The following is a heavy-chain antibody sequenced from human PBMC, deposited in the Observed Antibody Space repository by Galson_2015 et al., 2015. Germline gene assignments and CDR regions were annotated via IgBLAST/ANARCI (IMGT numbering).Heavy chain of an antibody. D-gene: IGHD5-18*01. CDR3: ARGRRIQLWLFLQRLGMDV. Sequence: QSGAEVKKPGESLKVSCKASGYTFTGYYMHWVRQAPGQGLEWMGWINPNSGGTNYAQKFQGWVTVTRDTSISTAYMELSRLRSDDTAVYYCARGRRIQLWLFLQRLGMDVWGQGTTVTVSS. J-gene: IGHJ6*02. CDR1: GYTFTGYY. CDR2: INPNSGGT. V-gene: IGHV1-2*04.